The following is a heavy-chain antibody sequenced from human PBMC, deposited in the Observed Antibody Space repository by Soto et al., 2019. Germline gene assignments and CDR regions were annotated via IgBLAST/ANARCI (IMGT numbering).Heavy chain of an antibody. J-gene: IGHJ6*02. CDR2: IIDSGGST. CDR1: GFNFSDQY. CDR3: AKGRSYYYYYGVEV. V-gene: IGHV3-23*01. Sequence: GGSLRLSCAASGFNFSDQYISWIRQAPGKGLEWVSDIIDSGGSTYYADSVKGRFTISRDNSKSTLYLQMNSLRAEDTALYYCAKGRSYYYYYGVEVWGQGTTVTVSS.